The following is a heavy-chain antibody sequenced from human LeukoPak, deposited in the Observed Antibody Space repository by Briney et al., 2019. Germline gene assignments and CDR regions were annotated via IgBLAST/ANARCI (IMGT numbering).Heavy chain of an antibody. V-gene: IGHV3-23*01. D-gene: IGHD3-10*01. CDR2: ISSSGGST. CDR1: GFTFSSNA. CDR3: ARGIKMVRGVTYYFDY. J-gene: IGHJ4*02. Sequence: GGSLRLSCAMSGFTFSSNAMSWGRQAPGKRLEWVSAISSSGGSTYHADPLKGRFTISRDNAKNSLYLQMNSLRVEDTAVYYCARGIKMVRGVTYYFDYWGQGTLVTVSS.